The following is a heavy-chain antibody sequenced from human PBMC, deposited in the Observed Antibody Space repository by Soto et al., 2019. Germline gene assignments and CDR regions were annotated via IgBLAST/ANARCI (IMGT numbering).Heavy chain of an antibody. D-gene: IGHD3-9*01. Sequence: QVQLQESGPGLVKPSETLSLTCTVSGGSISSYYWSWIRQPPGKGLEWIGYIYYSGSTNYNPSLNSRVTISAVTSKNQCSQKLSSVTAADTAMYYCARQTILRYHYWGLGTRVTVSS. CDR2: IYYSGST. CDR3: ARQTILRYHY. J-gene: IGHJ4*02. V-gene: IGHV4-59*08. CDR1: GGSISSYY.